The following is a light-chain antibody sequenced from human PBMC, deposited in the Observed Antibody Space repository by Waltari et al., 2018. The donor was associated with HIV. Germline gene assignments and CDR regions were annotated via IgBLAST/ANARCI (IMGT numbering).Light chain of an antibody. CDR3: QSADSNASLWV. CDR2: KDA. J-gene: IGLJ3*02. CDR1: ALPKQY. V-gene: IGLV3-25*03. Sequence: SYELTQPPSVSVSPGQTARITCSGDALPKQYAYWYQQRPGQAPVLVIYKDARRPSGSPERFSGASSGTTATLTIIGVQAQDEADYHCQSADSNASLWVFGGGTKLTVL.